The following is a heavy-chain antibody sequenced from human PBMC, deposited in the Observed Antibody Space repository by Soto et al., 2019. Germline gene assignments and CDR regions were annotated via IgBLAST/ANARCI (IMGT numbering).Heavy chain of an antibody. V-gene: IGHV3-7*01. D-gene: IGHD1-26*01. CDR3: ARRATTSAGYFDL. CDR2: IKQDGSEK. J-gene: IGHJ2*01. Sequence: GGSRRLSCAASGFTFSNYWISWVRQAPGKGLEWVANIKQDGSEKNYKDSVKGRLTISRDNAKNSLSLQMNSLRAEDTAVYYCARRATTSAGYFDLWGRGTLVTVSS. CDR1: GFTFSNYW.